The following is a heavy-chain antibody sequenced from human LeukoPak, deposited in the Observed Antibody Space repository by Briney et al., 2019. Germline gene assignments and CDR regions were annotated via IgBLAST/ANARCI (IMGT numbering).Heavy chain of an antibody. CDR1: GGSISSDY. CDR2: IFSSGST. J-gene: IGHJ4*02. Sequence: SETLSLTCTVSGGSISSDYWTWIRQPPGKGLEWIGYIFSSGSTNSNPSLKSRVTMSVDTSKKQFSLKVTSVTAADTAVYYCARGSGTFDYWGQGTLVTVSS. CDR3: ARGSGTFDY. V-gene: IGHV4-59*01. D-gene: IGHD3-10*01.